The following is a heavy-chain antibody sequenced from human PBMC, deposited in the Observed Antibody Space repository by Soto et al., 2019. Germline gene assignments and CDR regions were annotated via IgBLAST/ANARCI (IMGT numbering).Heavy chain of an antibody. J-gene: IGHJ5*02. V-gene: IGHV1-8*01. Sequence: GASVKVSCKASGYTFTSYDINWVRQATGQGLEWMGWMNPNSGNTGYAQKFQGRVTMTRNTSISTAYMELSSLRSEDTAVYYCARGRIGYCISTSCHRNWFDPWGQGTLVTVS. CDR2: MNPNSGNT. D-gene: IGHD2-2*02. CDR1: GYTFTSYD. CDR3: ARGRIGYCISTSCHRNWFDP.